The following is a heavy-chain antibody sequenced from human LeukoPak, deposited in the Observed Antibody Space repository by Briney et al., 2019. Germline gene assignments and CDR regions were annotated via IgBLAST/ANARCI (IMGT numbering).Heavy chain of an antibody. CDR2: IYPGDSDT. J-gene: IGHJ3*02. CDR1: GYTFTNYW. V-gene: IGHV5-51*01. D-gene: IGHD2-2*03. CDR3: ARTTTIGYGRRDVFDI. Sequence: GESLKIFCKGSGYTFTNYWIAWVRQMPGRGLEWMGIIYPGDSDTKYSPSFEGQVTISVDTSISTAHLQWSRLKASDAAMYFCARTTTIGYGRRDVFDIWGQGTMVTVSS.